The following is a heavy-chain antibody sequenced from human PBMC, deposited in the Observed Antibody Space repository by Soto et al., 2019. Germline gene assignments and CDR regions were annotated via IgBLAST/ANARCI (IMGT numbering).Heavy chain of an antibody. CDR2: IFGSGDST. CDR1: GFIFSTYT. V-gene: IGHV3-23*01. J-gene: IGHJ4*02. D-gene: IGHD5-12*01. Sequence: GGSLRLSCAASGFIFSTYTMNWVRQAPGKGLEWVSGIFGSGDSTFYADSVRGRFTISRDNSKNTLYLQMNSLRAEGTAVYYCTKDARPDGFWDFDYWGQGTLVTVSS. CDR3: TKDARPDGFWDFDY.